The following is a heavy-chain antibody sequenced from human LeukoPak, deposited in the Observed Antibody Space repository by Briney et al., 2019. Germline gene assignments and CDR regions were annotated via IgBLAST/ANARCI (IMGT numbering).Heavy chain of an antibody. J-gene: IGHJ5*02. D-gene: IGHD4-17*01. V-gene: IGHV1-3*01. CDR1: GYTFINYA. CDR2: IDAANGNT. CDR3: ARYSDDAWFDP. Sequence: ASVKVSCKASGYTFINYAIHWLRQAPGQRLEWMGWIDAANGNTKYSQKFQGRVTITRDTSASTAYMELSSLRFEDTSVYYRARYSDDAWFDPWGQGTLVTVSS.